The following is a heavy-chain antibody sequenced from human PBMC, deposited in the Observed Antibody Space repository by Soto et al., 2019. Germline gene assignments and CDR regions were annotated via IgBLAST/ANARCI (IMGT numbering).Heavy chain of an antibody. D-gene: IGHD5-12*01. Sequence: GGSLRLSCAASGFTFSSYAMSWVRQAPGKGLEWVSSISGIGHSTYYADSVKGRFAISRDNSKNTLFLQMSSLRAEDTAVYYCAKRIMATIGHFDSWGQGTLVTVSS. CDR2: ISGIGHST. CDR3: AKRIMATIGHFDS. J-gene: IGHJ4*02. V-gene: IGHV3-23*01. CDR1: GFTFSSYA.